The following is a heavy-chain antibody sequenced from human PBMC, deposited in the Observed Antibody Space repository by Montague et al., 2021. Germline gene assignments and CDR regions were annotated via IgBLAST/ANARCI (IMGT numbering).Heavy chain of an antibody. CDR3: ARIPRGSKYYFDF. D-gene: IGHD4-11*01. Sequence: YAESVKSRITIDPDTSNHQFSLHLNSVTHEDTAVYYCARIPRGSKYYFDFWGQGSLVTVSS. V-gene: IGHV6-1*01. J-gene: IGHJ4*02.